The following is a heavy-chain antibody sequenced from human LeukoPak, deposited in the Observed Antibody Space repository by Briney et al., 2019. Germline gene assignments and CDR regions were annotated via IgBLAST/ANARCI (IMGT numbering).Heavy chain of an antibody. CDR3: ARPPGYSIAEGSG. CDR1: GITFTHYS. Sequence: AGGSLRLSCAASGITFTHYSMTWVRQAPGKGLEWVSAITGSGKFTDYADSVKGRFTISRDNSKNTLYLQMNSLRAEDTAVYYCARPPGYSIAEGSGGGQGTLVTVSS. D-gene: IGHD1-26*01. V-gene: IGHV3-23*01. CDR2: ITGSGKFT. J-gene: IGHJ4*02.